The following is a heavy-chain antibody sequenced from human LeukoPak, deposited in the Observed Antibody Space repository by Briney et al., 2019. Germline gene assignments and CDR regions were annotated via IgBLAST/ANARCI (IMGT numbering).Heavy chain of an antibody. CDR1: GYTFTSHG. Sequence: ASVKVSCKASGYTFTSHGISWVRQAPGQGPEWMGWISTYNGDTKYAQKLQGRVTITSDTSTNTVYMEVRSLKSDDTAVYYCARDSPDYGGHWSFDYWGQGTLVTVSS. J-gene: IGHJ4*02. V-gene: IGHV1-18*01. CDR2: ISTYNGDT. D-gene: IGHD4-23*01. CDR3: ARDSPDYGGHWSFDY.